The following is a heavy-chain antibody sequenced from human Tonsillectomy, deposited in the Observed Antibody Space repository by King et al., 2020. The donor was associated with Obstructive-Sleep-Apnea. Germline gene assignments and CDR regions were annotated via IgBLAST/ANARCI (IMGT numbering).Heavy chain of an antibody. CDR2: IYYSGGT. Sequence: QLQESGPGLVKPSETLSLTCTVSGGSISSSRYYWGWIRQPPGEGRGGIGGIYYSGGTYYNPALNSRVTISVDTSKNQFSLKLSSVNAADTAVYYCARGGQGIFDYWGQGTLVTVSS. J-gene: IGHJ4*02. V-gene: IGHV4-39*07. D-gene: IGHD2-15*01. CDR1: GGSISSSRYY. CDR3: ARGGQGIFDY.